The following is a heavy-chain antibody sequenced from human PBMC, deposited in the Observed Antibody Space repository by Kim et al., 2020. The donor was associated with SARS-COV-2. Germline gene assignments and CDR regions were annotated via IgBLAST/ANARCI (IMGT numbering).Heavy chain of an antibody. J-gene: IGHJ4*02. D-gene: IGHD3-22*01. V-gene: IGHV3-21*01. CDR3: ARDPFRYYYDSSGYYPPDH. CDR2: ISSSSSYI. CDR1: GFTFSSYS. Sequence: GGSLRLSCAASGFTFSSYSMNWVRQAPGKGLEWVSSISSSSSYIYYADSVKGRFTISRDNAKNSLYLQMNSLRAEDTAVYYCARDPFRYYYDSSGYYPPDHWGQGTLVTVSS.